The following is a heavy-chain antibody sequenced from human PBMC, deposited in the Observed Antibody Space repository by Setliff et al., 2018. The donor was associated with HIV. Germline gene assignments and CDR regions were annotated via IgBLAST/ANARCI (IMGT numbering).Heavy chain of an antibody. CDR1: GFTFSSYE. J-gene: IGHJ5*02. CDR3: ARDSKRRRAHMITFGGGLGGFDP. Sequence: PGGSLRLSCAASGFTFSSYEMNWVRQAPGKGLEWVSYISSSGSTIYHADSVKGRFTISRDNAKNSLYLQMNSLRAEDTAVYYCARDSKRRRAHMITFGGGLGGFDPWGQGTLVT. CDR2: ISSSGSTI. V-gene: IGHV3-48*03. D-gene: IGHD3-16*01.